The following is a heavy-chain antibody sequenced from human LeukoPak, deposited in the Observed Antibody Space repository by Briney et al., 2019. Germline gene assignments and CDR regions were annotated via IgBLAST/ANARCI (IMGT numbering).Heavy chain of an antibody. V-gene: IGHV3-21*01. CDR2: ISSSSSYI. J-gene: IGHJ6*03. Sequence: GGSLRLSCAASGFTFSSYSMNWVRQAPGKGLEWVSSISSSSSYIYYADSVKGRFTISRDNAKNSLYLQMNSLRAEDTAVYYCARDRWYCSSTSCYGHYYYYYMDVWGKGTTVTVSS. CDR3: ARDRWYCSSTSCYGHYYYYYMDV. D-gene: IGHD2-2*01. CDR1: GFTFSSYS.